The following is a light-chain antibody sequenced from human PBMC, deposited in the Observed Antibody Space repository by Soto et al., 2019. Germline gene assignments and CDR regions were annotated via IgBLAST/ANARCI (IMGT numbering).Light chain of an antibody. J-gene: IGKJ4*02. Sequence: EIVLTQSPATLSLSPGERATLSCRASQSIGTSLDWYQQKPGQFPRLLIFDAFDRATGMPARFSGSGSGTDFALTSGTVDPDDFAVYYCQQRGQWPLTFGGGTTGEIK. CDR2: DAF. V-gene: IGKV3-11*01. CDR3: QQRGQWPLT. CDR1: QSIGTS.